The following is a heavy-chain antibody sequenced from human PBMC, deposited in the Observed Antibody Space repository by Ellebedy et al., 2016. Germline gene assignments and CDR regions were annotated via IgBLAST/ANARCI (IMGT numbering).Heavy chain of an antibody. V-gene: IGHV3-64D*06. CDR3: VKTFQQWLLLDY. D-gene: IGHD5-18*01. CDR2: ISANGGRT. J-gene: IGHJ4*02. CDR1: GFTFSNHA. Sequence: GESLKISCSVSGFTFSNHAMHWVRQAPGKGLEYVSVISANGGRTHYADSVKGRFTISRDNSKNTLYLQMSSLRTEDTAVYYCVKTFQQWLLLDYWGQGTRVTVSS.